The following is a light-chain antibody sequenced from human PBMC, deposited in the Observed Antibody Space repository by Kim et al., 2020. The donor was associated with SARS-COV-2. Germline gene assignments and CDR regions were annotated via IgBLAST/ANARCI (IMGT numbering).Light chain of an antibody. V-gene: IGKV1-39*01. Sequence: ASVGDRVTITCLASQTISNYLNWYQQKPGKAPKLLIYAASSLQSGVPSRFSGSGSGTDFALTINSLQPEDFATYYCQQTYSIPPTFGPGTKVDIK. CDR1: QTISNY. CDR2: AAS. CDR3: QQTYSIPPT. J-gene: IGKJ3*01.